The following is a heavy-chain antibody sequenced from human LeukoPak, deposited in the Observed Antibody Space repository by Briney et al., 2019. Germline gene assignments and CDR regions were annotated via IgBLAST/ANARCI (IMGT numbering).Heavy chain of an antibody. CDR1: GFDFSGYS. CDR3: ARDLCGFYIYYFDH. CDR2: ISGVSNTI. J-gene: IGHJ4*02. V-gene: IGHV3-48*04. Sequence: PGGSLRLSCEASGFDFSGYSFNWVRQTPGGGLEWVSYISGVSNTIYYADSVKGRFTISRDNAKNLVYLQMNSLRVEDTAVYYCARDLCGFYIYYFDHWGQGTLVTVSS. D-gene: IGHD3-16*01.